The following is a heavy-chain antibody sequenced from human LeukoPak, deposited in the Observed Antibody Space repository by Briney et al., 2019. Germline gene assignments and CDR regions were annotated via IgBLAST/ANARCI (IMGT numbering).Heavy chain of an antibody. CDR2: IIPIFGTA. Sequence: GSSVKVSCKASGGTFSSYAISWVRQAPGQGLEWMGGIIPIFGTANYAQKFQGRVTITADESTSTAYMELSSLRSEDTAVYYCARDLYYYDSSGYNDFDYWGQGTLVTVSS. D-gene: IGHD3-22*01. CDR1: GGTFSSYA. CDR3: ARDLYYYDSSGYNDFDY. J-gene: IGHJ4*02. V-gene: IGHV1-69*01.